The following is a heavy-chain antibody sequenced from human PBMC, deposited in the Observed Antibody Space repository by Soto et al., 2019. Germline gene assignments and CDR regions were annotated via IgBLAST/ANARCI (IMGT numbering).Heavy chain of an antibody. V-gene: IGHV4-59*01. D-gene: IGHD4-17*01. CDR2: VHYSGTT. CDR3: ARGTALIYGDYPGAGYFDF. Sequence: PPETLSLTCTVSGGSISSYYWRWIRQSPGRGLEWIGYVHYSGTTNYNPSLKSRVAMSLDSSKRQFSLTLNSVTAADTAVYYCARGTALIYGDYPGAGYFDFWGQGIQVTVSS. CDR1: GGSISSYY. J-gene: IGHJ4*02.